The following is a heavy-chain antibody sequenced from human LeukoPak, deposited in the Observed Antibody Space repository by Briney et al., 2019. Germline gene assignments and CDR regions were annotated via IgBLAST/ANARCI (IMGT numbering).Heavy chain of an antibody. J-gene: IGHJ6*02. D-gene: IGHD4-17*01. V-gene: IGHV1-69*04. CDR1: GGTFSSYA. Sequence: EASVKVSCKASGGTFSSYAISWVRQAPGQGLEWMGRIIPILGIANYAQKFQGRVTITADKSTSTAYMELSSLRSEDTAVYYRARDEDYGAGDVWGQGTTVTVSS. CDR2: IIPILGIA. CDR3: ARDEDYGAGDV.